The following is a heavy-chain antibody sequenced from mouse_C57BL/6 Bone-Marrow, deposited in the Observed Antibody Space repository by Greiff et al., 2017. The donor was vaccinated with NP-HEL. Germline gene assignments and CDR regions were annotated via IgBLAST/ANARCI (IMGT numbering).Heavy chain of an antibody. D-gene: IGHD1-1*01. V-gene: IGHV1-72*01. J-gene: IGHJ2*01. Sequence: QVQLKQPGAELVKPGASVKLSCKASGYTFTNYWMHWVKQRPGRGLEWIGRIDPNSGGTKYNEKFKSKATLTVDKPSSTAYMQLSSLTSEDSAVEYGARYYYGSGYFDYWGQGTTLTVSS. CDR2: IDPNSGGT. CDR3: ARYYYGSGYFDY. CDR1: GYTFTNYW.